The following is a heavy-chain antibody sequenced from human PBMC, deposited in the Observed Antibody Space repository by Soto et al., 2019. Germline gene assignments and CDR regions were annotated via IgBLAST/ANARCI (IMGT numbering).Heavy chain of an antibody. J-gene: IGHJ6*02. D-gene: IGHD6-13*01. V-gene: IGHV4-4*02. CDR2: IYHSGST. Sequence: SETLSLTCAVSGGSISSSNWWSWVRQPPGKGLEWIGEIYHSGSTNYNPSLRSRVTISVDKSKNQFSLKLSSVTAADTAVYYCAREGQQLSYYYGMDVWGQGTTVTVSS. CDR1: GGSISSSNW. CDR3: AREGQQLSYYYGMDV.